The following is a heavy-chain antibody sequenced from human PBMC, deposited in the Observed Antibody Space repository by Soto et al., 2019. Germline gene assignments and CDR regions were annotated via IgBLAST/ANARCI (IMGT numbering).Heavy chain of an antibody. V-gene: IGHV1-45*02. D-gene: IGHD4-17*01. J-gene: IGHJ3*02. CDR2: ITPFNGNT. Sequence: QMQLVQSGAEVKKTGSSVKVSCKASGYTFTYRYLHWVRQAPGQALEWMGWITPFNGNTNYAQKFQDRVTITRDRSMSTAYMELSSLRSEDTAMYYCARYAYGDYGGAFDIWGQGTMVTVSS. CDR3: ARYAYGDYGGAFDI. CDR1: GYTFTYRY.